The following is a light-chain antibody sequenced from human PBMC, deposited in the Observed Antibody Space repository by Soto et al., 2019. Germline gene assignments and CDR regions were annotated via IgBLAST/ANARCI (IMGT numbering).Light chain of an antibody. CDR3: AAWDDSLSGFHV. CDR2: RND. Sequence: QSVLTQPPSASGTPGQRVTISCSGSTPNIGTNYVYWYQQLPGTAPKLLIYRNDQRPSGVPDRFSGSKSGTSASLAISGLRSEDEADYFCAAWDDSLSGFHVFGTGTKGTVL. J-gene: IGLJ1*01. CDR1: TPNIGTNY. V-gene: IGLV1-47*01.